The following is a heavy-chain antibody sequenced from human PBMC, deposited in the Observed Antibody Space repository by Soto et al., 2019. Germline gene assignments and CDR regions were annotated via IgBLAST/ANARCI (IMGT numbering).Heavy chain of an antibody. J-gene: IGHJ4*02. Sequence: QVQLVESGGGVVQPGRSLRLSCAASGFTFSSYGMHWVRQAPGKGLEWVAVIWYDGSNKYYADSVKGRFTISRDNXKNTLYLQMNSLRAEDTAVYYCAILAVGATTAFDYWGQGTLVTVSS. CDR2: IWYDGSNK. V-gene: IGHV3-33*01. D-gene: IGHD1-26*01. CDR1: GFTFSSYG. CDR3: AILAVGATTAFDY.